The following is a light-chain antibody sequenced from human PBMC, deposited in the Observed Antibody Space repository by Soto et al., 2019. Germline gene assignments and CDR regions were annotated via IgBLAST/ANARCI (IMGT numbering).Light chain of an antibody. CDR2: GVS. Sequence: EIVLTQSPGTLSLSPGERVTLSCRANQSVSSNYLAWYQQQPGQAPRLLIYGVSSRATGIPDRCSGSGSETDFSITISSLEPEEFVVWCWQSSGCSPWTFGQGANVEI. CDR1: QSVSSNY. J-gene: IGKJ1*01. V-gene: IGKV3-20*01. CDR3: QSSGCSPWT.